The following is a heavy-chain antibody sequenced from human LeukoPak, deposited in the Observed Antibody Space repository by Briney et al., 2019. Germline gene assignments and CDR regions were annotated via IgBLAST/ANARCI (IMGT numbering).Heavy chain of an antibody. V-gene: IGHV3-74*01. D-gene: IGHD6-13*01. CDR1: GFTFSSYW. CDR3: AREDSSSWLVAVRCFDY. CDR2: INSDGSST. J-gene: IGHJ4*02. Sequence: GGSLRLSCAASGFTFSSYWMHWVRQAPGKGLVWVSRINSDGSSTSYADSVKGRFTISRDNAKNTLYLQMNSLRAEDTAVYHCAREDSSSWLVAVRCFDYWGQGTLVTVSS.